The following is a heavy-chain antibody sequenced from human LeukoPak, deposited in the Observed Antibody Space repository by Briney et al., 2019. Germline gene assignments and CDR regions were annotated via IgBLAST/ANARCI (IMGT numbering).Heavy chain of an antibody. CDR2: VSYSGGT. CDR3: ARLSTYYDSWSPPDY. Sequence: SETLSLTCTVSGASVSSHYWSWIRQPPGKGLEWIGYVSYSGGTNYNPSLKSRVTISLDTSKDQFSLRLNSVTPADTAVYYCARLSTYYDSWSPPDYWGQGTLVTVS. J-gene: IGHJ4*02. CDR1: GASVSSHY. V-gene: IGHV4-59*02. D-gene: IGHD3-3*01.